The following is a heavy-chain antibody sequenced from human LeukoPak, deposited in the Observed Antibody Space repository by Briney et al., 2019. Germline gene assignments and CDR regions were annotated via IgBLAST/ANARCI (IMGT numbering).Heavy chain of an antibody. Sequence: GGSLRLSCAASGFTFSSHAMSWVRQAPGKGLEWVSAISSSSDHIYYADSVQGRFTVSRDNSKNTLYLQMNSLRAEDTALYYCANFVDTSMGGNDYWGQGTLVTVSS. CDR1: GFTFSSHA. CDR2: ISSSSDHI. CDR3: ANFVDTSMGGNDY. D-gene: IGHD5-18*01. V-gene: IGHV3-23*01. J-gene: IGHJ4*02.